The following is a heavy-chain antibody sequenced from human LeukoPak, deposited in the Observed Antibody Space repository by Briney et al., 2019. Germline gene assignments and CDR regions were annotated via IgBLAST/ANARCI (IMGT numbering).Heavy chain of an antibody. Sequence: PSETLSLTCTVSGDSVRSSYCSWLRQPPGKALEWSGYIYNSGSTNYNPSLKSRVTISVDTSKNQFSLKLGSVTAADTAVYYCAREGSGSYYNWFDPWGQGTLVTVSS. CDR1: GDSVRSSY. V-gene: IGHV4-59*02. CDR2: IYNSGST. J-gene: IGHJ5*02. CDR3: AREGSGSYYNWFDP. D-gene: IGHD3-10*01.